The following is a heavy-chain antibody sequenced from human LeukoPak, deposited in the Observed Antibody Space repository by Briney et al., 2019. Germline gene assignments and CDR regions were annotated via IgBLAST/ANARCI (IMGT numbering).Heavy chain of an antibody. CDR1: GYTFTSYG. J-gene: IGHJ4*02. CDR2: ISAYNGNT. V-gene: IGHV1-18*01. D-gene: IGHD4-23*01. Sequence: ASVKVSCKASGYTFTSYGISWVRQAPGQGLEWMGWISAYNGNTNYAQKLQGRVTMTTDTSTSTAYMELRSLRSDDTAVHYCARDVVAATTVVTPGNFDYWGQGTLVTVSS. CDR3: ARDVVAATTVVTPGNFDY.